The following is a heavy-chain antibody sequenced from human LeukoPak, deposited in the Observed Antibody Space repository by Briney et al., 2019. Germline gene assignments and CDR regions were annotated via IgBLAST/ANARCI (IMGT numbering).Heavy chain of an antibody. V-gene: IGHV4-4*02. D-gene: IGHD3-3*01. CDR2: INHSGST. J-gene: IGHJ4*02. CDR3: ARTNLRFLEWSVDY. CDR1: GASISSSNW. Sequence: SETLSLTCTVSGASISSSNWWSWVRQPPGKGLEWIGEINHSGSTNYNPSLKSRVTISVDTSKNQFSLKLSSVTAADTAVYYCARTNLRFLEWSVDYWGQGTLVTVSS.